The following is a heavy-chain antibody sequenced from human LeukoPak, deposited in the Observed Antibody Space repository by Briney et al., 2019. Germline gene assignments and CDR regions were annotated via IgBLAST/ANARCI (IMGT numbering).Heavy chain of an antibody. CDR2: IYNSGST. Sequence: SETLSLTCTVSGGSISSDYWSWIRQPPGKGLEWIGYIYNSGSTNYNPSLRSRVTISVDTSKNQFSLKLSSVTAADTAVYYCASAPDFWSGYFDYWGQGTLVTVSS. V-gene: IGHV4-59*08. J-gene: IGHJ4*02. D-gene: IGHD3-3*01. CDR1: GGSISSDY. CDR3: ASAPDFWSGYFDY.